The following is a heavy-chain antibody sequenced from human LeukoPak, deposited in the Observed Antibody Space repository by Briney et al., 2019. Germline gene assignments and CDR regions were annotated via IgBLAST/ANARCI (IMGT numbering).Heavy chain of an antibody. V-gene: IGHV3-23*01. CDR2: ISGGGVST. Sequence: ETLSLTCAAYGGSFSGYYWSWVRQAPGKGLGWVSVISGGGVSTYDADSVKGRFTISRDNSKNTLYLQMNSLRAEDTAVYYCAKWARYCTNGVCYYFDYWGQGTLVTVSS. J-gene: IGHJ4*02. CDR1: GGSFSGYY. D-gene: IGHD2-8*01. CDR3: AKWARYCTNGVCYYFDY.